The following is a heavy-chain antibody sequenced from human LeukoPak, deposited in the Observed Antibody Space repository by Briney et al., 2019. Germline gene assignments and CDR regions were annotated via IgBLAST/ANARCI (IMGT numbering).Heavy chain of an antibody. Sequence: SETLSLTCTASGDSISSYYWSWIQQPPGKGLEWIGYIYTSGGTNYIPSLKGRVTISIDTSKNQFSLKLSSVTAADSAVYYCARLTRLSTSPDRYYLDYWGQGTLVTVSS. CDR2: IYTSGGT. D-gene: IGHD6-6*01. J-gene: IGHJ4*02. V-gene: IGHV4-4*09. CDR1: GDSISSYY. CDR3: ARLTRLSTSPDRYYLDY.